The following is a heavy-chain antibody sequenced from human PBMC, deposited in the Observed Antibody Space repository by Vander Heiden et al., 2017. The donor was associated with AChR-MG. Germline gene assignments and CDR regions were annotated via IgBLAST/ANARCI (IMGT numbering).Heavy chain of an antibody. CDR2: ISAYNGNT. V-gene: IGHV1-18*01. CDR3: ATTVTTSSGGYFDY. CDR1: GYSFPSYG. D-gene: IGHD4-17*01. Sequence: QGQLVQSGAEVKKPGAQGKASCKASGYSFPSYGISWVRQAPGQAVKWIRWISAYNGNTDYAQKLQRRVTMTTDTSTSPAYMELRSLRSDDTAVYYCATTVTTSSGGYFDYWGQGTLVTVSS. J-gene: IGHJ4*02.